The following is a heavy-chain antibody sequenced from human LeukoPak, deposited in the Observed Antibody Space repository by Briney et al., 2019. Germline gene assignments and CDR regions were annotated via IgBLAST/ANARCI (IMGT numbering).Heavy chain of an antibody. CDR3: AKYVLVPAVTFDY. CDR2: ISGSGGST. J-gene: IGHJ4*02. Sequence: PGGSLRLSCAASGFTFSSYAMSWVRQAPGKGLEWVSAISGSGGSTYYADSVKGRFTISRDNSRNTLYLQMNSLSAEDTAVYYCAKYVLVPAVTFDYWGQGTLVTVSS. V-gene: IGHV3-23*01. CDR1: GFTFSSYA. D-gene: IGHD2-2*01.